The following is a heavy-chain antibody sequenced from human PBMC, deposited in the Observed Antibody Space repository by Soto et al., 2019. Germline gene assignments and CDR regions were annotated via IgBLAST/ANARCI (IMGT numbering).Heavy chain of an antibody. V-gene: IGHV4-61*01. CDR2: MYYNGNT. J-gene: IGHJ6*02. D-gene: IGHD2-8*01. CDR1: GVSVTSGSYY. CDR3: ARTFCTTAACQAHHIQV. Sequence: QVQLQESGPGLVKPSETLSLTCAVSGVSVTSGSYYWTWIRQPPGKGLEWIGYMYYNGNTNYNPSLKSRVTISLDTSNNRFSLRLSSVTAADTAVYYCARTFCTTAACQAHHIQVWGQGTNVAVSS.